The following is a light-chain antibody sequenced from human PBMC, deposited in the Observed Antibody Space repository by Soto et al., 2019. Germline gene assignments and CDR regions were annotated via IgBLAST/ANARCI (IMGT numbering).Light chain of an antibody. J-gene: IGKJ4*01. Sequence: ELVLTQSPGTLSLSPGERATLSCSGSQTFNNNYLAWYQQIPGQAPRLLISGASGRATGTPDRFSGSASGTDFTLTISRLEPEDFAVYYCQQYGSSPLTFGGGTKVDI. CDR3: QQYGSSPLT. V-gene: IGKV3-20*01. CDR2: GAS. CDR1: QTFNNNY.